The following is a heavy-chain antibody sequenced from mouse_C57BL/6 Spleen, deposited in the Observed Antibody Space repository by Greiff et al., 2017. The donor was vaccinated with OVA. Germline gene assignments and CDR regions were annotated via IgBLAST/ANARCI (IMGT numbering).Heavy chain of an antibody. V-gene: IGHV5-4*01. D-gene: IGHD1-1*01. CDR3: ARDDYGSLNWYFDV. CDR1: GFTFSSYA. CDR2: ISDGGSYT. J-gene: IGHJ1*03. Sequence: EVQLVESGGGLVKPGGSLKLSCAASGFTFSSYAMSWVRQTPEKRLEWVATISDGGSYTYYPDNVKGRFTISRDNAKNNLYLQMSHLKSEDTAMYYCARDDYGSLNWYFDVWGTGTTVTVSS.